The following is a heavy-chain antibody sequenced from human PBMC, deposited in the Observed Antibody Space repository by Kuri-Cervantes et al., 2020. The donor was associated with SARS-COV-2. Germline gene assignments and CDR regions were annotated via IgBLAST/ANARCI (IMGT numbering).Heavy chain of an antibody. CDR1: GYTFTDYY. CDR3: ATTPIDYGDYQRYFDL. D-gene: IGHD4-17*01. J-gene: IGHJ2*01. V-gene: IGHV1-2*02. CDR2: INPNGGT. Sequence: ASVKVSCKASGYTFTDYYMHWVRQAPGQGPEWMGWINPNGGTNSAQKFQGRVTMTEDTSTDTAYMELSSLRSEDTAVYYCATTPIDYGDYQRYFDLWGRGTLVTVSS.